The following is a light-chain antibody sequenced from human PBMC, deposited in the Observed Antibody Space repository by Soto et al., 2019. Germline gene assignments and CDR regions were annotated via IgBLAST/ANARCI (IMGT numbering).Light chain of an antibody. Sequence: EIVMTQSPATLSVSPGERATLSCRASESVSNNLAWYLQKPGQAPRLLIYFASTRATGIPARFSGSGSGTEVNLTSGSRQSEDFAVYYCQQDNKWPLTLGGGTKVETK. CDR1: ESVSNN. V-gene: IGKV3-15*01. J-gene: IGKJ4*01. CDR2: FAS. CDR3: QQDNKWPLT.